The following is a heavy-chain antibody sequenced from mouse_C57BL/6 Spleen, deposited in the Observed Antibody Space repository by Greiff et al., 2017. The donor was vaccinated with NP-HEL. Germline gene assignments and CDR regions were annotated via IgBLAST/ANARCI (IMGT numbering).Heavy chain of an antibody. D-gene: IGHD1-1*01. CDR3: ARKHYGSSYWYFDV. J-gene: IGHJ1*03. CDR2: IYPRSGNT. CDR1: GYTFTSYG. V-gene: IGHV1-81*01. Sequence: QVQLQQSGAELARPGASVKLSCKASGYTFTSYGISWVKQRTGQGLEWIGEIYPRSGNTYYNEKFKGKATLTADKSSSTAYMELRSLTSEDSAVYFCARKHYGSSYWYFDVWGTGTTVTVSS.